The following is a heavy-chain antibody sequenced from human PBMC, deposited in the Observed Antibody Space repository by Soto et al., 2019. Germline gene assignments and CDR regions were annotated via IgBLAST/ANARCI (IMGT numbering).Heavy chain of an antibody. D-gene: IGHD1-26*01. CDR1: GYSFTTYW. CDR3: ARLEKWYYNYYGMDV. CDR2: IDPGDSST. V-gene: IGHV5-10-1*01. J-gene: IGHJ6*02. Sequence: GESLKISCQGSGYSFTTYWISWVRQMPGKGLEWMGKIDPGDSSTNYSPSFRGHITISVDRSINTAHLQFSGLKAADTAVYYCARLEKWYYNYYGMDVWAQGTIVTVSS.